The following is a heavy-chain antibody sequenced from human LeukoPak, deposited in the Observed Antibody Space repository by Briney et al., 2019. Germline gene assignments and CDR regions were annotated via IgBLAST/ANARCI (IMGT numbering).Heavy chain of an antibody. CDR2: IRYDGSNK. CDR1: GFTFSSYG. CDR3: AKTPYGSGSYYYFDY. D-gene: IGHD3-10*01. Sequence: GGSLRLSCAASGFTFSSYGMHWVRQAPGKGLEWVAFIRYDGSNKYYADSVKGRFTISRDNSKNTLYLQMNSLRAEDTAVYYCAKTPYGSGSYYYFDYWGQGTLVTVSS. V-gene: IGHV3-30*02. J-gene: IGHJ4*02.